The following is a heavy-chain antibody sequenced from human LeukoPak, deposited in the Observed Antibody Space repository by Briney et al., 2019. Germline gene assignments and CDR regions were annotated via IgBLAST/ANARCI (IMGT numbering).Heavy chain of an antibody. J-gene: IGHJ4*02. D-gene: IGHD2-2*02. V-gene: IGHV3-21*01. CDR3: ARDLSAAINY. CDR1: GFTFSSYS. CDR2: ISSSSSYI. Sequence: GGSLRLSCAASGFTFSSYSMNLVRQAPGKGLEWVSSISSSSSYIYYADSVKGRFTISRDNAKNSLYLQMNSLRAEDTAVYYCARDLSAAINYWGQGTLVTVSS.